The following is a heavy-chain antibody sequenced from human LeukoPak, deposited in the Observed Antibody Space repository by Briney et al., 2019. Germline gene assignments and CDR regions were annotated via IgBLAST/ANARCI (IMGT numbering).Heavy chain of an antibody. V-gene: IGHV3-30*04. D-gene: IGHD5-12*01. CDR3: ARAVSGYDFDY. CDR2: ISYDGSNK. Sequence: GGSLRLSCAASGFTFSSYAMHWVRQAPGKGLEWVAVISYDGSNKYYADSVKGRFTISRDNAKNTLYLQMNSLRAEDTAVYYCARAVSGYDFDYWGQGTLVTVSS. J-gene: IGHJ4*02. CDR1: GFTFSSYA.